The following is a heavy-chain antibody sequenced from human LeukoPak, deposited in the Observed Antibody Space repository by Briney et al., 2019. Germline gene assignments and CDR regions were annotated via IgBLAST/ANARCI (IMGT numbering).Heavy chain of an antibody. Sequence: ASVTVSCQTSGYTFTDYYIHWVRQAPGQGPDGMGWINPIGGGTNYVQKLQDWVTMTMVPTITTVYMELGRLKCDDTAVYYCAKDAGDGSGWFDGWGQGTLVTVSS. CDR3: AKDAGDGSGWFDG. D-gene: IGHD5-24*01. J-gene: IGHJ5*02. V-gene: IGHV1-2*04. CDR1: GYTFTDYY. CDR2: INPIGGGT.